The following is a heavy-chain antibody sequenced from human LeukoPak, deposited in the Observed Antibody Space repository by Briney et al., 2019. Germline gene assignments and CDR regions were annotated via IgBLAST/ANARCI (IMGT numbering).Heavy chain of an antibody. D-gene: IGHD5-24*01. CDR1: GGSFSGHY. CDR2: IYYSGST. J-gene: IGHJ4*02. Sequence: SETLSLTCAVYGGSFSGHYWSWIRLPPGKGLEWIGYIYYSGSTYYNPSLKSRVTISVDTSKNHFSLKLSSVTAADTAVYYCARNRDGYNSFDYWGQGTLVTVSS. V-gene: IGHV4-59*11. CDR3: ARNRDGYNSFDY.